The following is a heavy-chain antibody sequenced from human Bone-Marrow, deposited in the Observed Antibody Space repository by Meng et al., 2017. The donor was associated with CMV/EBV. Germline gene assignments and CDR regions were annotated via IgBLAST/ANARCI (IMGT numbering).Heavy chain of an antibody. D-gene: IGHD2-2*01. J-gene: IGHJ6*02. CDR1: GGSVSSGSYY. CDR2: IYYSGST. Sequence: SETLSLTCTVSGGSVSSGSYYWRWIRQPPGKGLEWIGYIYYSGSTNYNPSLKSRVTISVDTSKNQFSLKLSSVTAADTAVYYCARDSWVVSRLGMDVWGQGTTVTVSS. V-gene: IGHV4-61*01. CDR3: ARDSWVVSRLGMDV.